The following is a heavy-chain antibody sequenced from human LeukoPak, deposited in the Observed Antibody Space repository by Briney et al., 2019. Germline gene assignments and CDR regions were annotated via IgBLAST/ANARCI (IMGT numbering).Heavy chain of an antibody. CDR3: ARVTGATTSVRGGYYFDY. CDR2: INPNSGGT. CDR1: XXTXXGXY. V-gene: IGHV1-2*02. Sequence: ASVXVXXXXXXXTXXGXYMHWVRQAPGQGXEWMGWINPNSGGTNYAQKFQGRVTMTRDTSISTAYMELSRLRSDDTAVYYCARVTGATTSVRGGYYFDYWGQGTLVTVSS. D-gene: IGHD1-26*01. J-gene: IGHJ4*02.